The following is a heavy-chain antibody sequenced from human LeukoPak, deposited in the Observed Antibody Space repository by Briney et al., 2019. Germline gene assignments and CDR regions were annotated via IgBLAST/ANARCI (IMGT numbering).Heavy chain of an antibody. J-gene: IGHJ3*02. V-gene: IGHV4-30-4*08. Sequence: TLSLTCTVSGGSISSGDYYWSWIRQPPGKGLEWIGYIYYSGSTYYNPSLKSRVTISVDTSKNQFSLKLSSVTAADTAVYYCARDRADDRDDAFDIWGQGTMVTVSS. CDR3: ARDRADDRDDAFDI. CDR1: GGSISSGDYY. CDR2: IYYSGST. D-gene: IGHD3-9*01.